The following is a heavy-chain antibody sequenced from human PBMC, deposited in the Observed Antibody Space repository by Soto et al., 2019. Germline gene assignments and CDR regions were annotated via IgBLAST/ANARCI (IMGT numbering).Heavy chain of an antibody. Sequence: QVQLVESGGGVVQPGRSLRLSCAASGFTISSYGIHWVRQVPGKGLERVAVISYDGSTKYYADSVKGRFTISRDNSKNTLYLQMISMRTEETAVYYCAKALVGSSSWFDYWGQGTMVTVSS. CDR1: GFTISSYG. CDR2: ISYDGSTK. D-gene: IGHD6-13*01. CDR3: AKALVGSSSWFDY. J-gene: IGHJ4*02. V-gene: IGHV3-30*18.